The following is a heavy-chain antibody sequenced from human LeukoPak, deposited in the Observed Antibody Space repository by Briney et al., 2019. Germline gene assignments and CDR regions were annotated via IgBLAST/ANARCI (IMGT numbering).Heavy chain of an antibody. CDR2: IYSGGTT. V-gene: IGHV3-66*01. D-gene: IGHD6-19*01. CDR3: ARGIVVAARFDY. J-gene: IGHJ4*02. CDR1: GFTFSSYW. Sequence: GGSLRLSCAASGFTFSSYWMSWVRQAPGKGLEWVSVIYSGGTTYYADSVKGRFTISRDNSKNTLYLQMNSLRVEDTAVYYCARGIVVAARFDYWGQGTLVTVSS.